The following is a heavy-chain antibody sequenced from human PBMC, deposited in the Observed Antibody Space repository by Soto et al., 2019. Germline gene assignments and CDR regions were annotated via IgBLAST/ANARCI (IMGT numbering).Heavy chain of an antibody. Sequence: SVKVSCKASGGTFSSYAISWVRQAPGQGLEWMGGIIPIFGTANYAQKFQGRVTITADESTSTAYMELSSLRSEDTAVYYCARAPPDGYYLDYWGQGTLVTVSS. CDR3: ARAPPDGYYLDY. D-gene: IGHD3-3*01. V-gene: IGHV1-69*13. J-gene: IGHJ4*02. CDR1: GGTFSSYA. CDR2: IIPIFGTA.